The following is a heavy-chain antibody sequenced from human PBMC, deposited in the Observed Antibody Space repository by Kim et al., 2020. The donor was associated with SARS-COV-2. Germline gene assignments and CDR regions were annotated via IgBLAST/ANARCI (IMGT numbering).Heavy chain of an antibody. Sequence: GESLKISCKGSGYSFTRYWIGWLRQMPGKGLEWMGIIYPGDSDTRYSPSFQGQVTMSADKSISTTYLQWSRLKSPDTAMYYCARQGVGATGADCFDIWGQGTMVTVSS. J-gene: IGHJ3*02. CDR1: GYSFTRYW. D-gene: IGHD1-26*01. CDR2: IYPGDSDT. CDR3: ARQGVGATGADCFDI. V-gene: IGHV5-51*01.